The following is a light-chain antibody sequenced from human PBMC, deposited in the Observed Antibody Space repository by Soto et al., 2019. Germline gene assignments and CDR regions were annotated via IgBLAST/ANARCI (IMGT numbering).Light chain of an antibody. CDR1: QNLLYSPNNKNY. CDR3: QQHYNTPLA. V-gene: IGKV4-1*01. Sequence: DFVMTQSPDSLAVSLGERATINCKSSQNLLYSPNNKNYLSWFQQKPGQPPKLLIYWASTRESGVPDRFSGSGSGTDFTLTISSLQAGDVAVYYCQQHYNTPLAFGGGTKVEVK. J-gene: IGKJ4*01. CDR2: WAS.